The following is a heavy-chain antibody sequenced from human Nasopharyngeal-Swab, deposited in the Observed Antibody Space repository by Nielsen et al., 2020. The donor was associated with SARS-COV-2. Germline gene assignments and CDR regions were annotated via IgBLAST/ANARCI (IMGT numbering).Heavy chain of an antibody. Sequence: ASVKVSCKASGYTFTSYDISWVRQATGQGLEWMGWMNPNSGNTGYAQKFQGRVTMTRNTSISTAYMELSSLRSEDTAVYYCARTDGSGSYYDFDYWGQGTLVTVSS. V-gene: IGHV1-8*01. J-gene: IGHJ4*02. CDR3: ARTDGSGSYYDFDY. CDR2: MNPNSGNT. D-gene: IGHD3-10*01. CDR1: GYTFTSYD.